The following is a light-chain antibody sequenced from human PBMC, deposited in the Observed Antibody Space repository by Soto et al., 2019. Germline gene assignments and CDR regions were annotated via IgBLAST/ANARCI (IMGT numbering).Light chain of an antibody. CDR2: EVS. Sequence: QSALTQPASVSGSPGQSITISCTETSSDVGGYKFVSWYQQHPGKAPKLIIYEVSNRPSGVSSRFSGSKSGNTASLTISGLQAEDEADYYCGSYTGSIYVFGTGPKLTVL. CDR3: GSYTGSIYV. V-gene: IGLV2-14*01. J-gene: IGLJ1*01. CDR1: SSDVGGYKF.